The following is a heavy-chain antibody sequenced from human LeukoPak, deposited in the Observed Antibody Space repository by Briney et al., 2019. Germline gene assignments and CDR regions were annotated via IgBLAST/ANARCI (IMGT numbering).Heavy chain of an antibody. Sequence: TSETLSLTCTVSGGSISSYYWSWIRQPPGKGLEWIGEINHSGSTNYNPSLKSRVTISVDTSKNQFSLKLSSVTAADTAVYYCASLDYVWGSYRVDYWGQGTLVTVSS. CDR2: INHSGST. V-gene: IGHV4-34*01. D-gene: IGHD3-16*02. J-gene: IGHJ4*02. CDR1: GGSISSYY. CDR3: ASLDYVWGSYRVDY.